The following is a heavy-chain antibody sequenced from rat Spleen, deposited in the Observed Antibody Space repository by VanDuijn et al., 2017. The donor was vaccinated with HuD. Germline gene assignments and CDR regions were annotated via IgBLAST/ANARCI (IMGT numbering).Heavy chain of an antibody. CDR2: INSAGST. CDR1: GYSITSNYR. Sequence: EVQLQESGPGLVKPSQSLSLTCSVTGYSITSNYRWNWIRKFPGNKLEWMGYINSAGSTHYNPSLKSRISITRDTSKNQFFLQVNSVSTEDTATYYCARSDGTHYYLPFAYWGQGTLVTVSS. J-gene: IGHJ3*01. V-gene: IGHV3-3*01. CDR3: ARSDGTHYYLPFAY. D-gene: IGHD1-12*02.